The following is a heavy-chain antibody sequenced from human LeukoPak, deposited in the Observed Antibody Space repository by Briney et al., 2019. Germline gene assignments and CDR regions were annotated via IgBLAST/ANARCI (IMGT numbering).Heavy chain of an antibody. D-gene: IGHD2-21*02. CDR1: GFTFNTYW. CDR3: ARDVGVYCGGDCFYPYYFDY. Sequence: GGSLRLSCAASGFTFNTYWISWVRQAPGRGLEWVANIKQDGSERSYVDSVKGRFTISRDNAENSLYLQMNSLRAEDTAVYYCARDVGVYCGGDCFYPYYFDYWGQGTPVTVSS. V-gene: IGHV3-7*01. J-gene: IGHJ4*02. CDR2: IKQDGSER.